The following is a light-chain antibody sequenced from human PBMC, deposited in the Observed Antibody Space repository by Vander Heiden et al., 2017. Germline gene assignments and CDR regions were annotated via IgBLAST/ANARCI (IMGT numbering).Light chain of an antibody. Sequence: QSALTQPPSVSGSPGPSVTISCTGTSSDVGGYNRVSWYQQPPGTAPKLIIFEVTNRPSGVPDRFSGSKSGDAASLTISGLQAEDEADYYCSSYTSSATLVFGGGTKLTVL. J-gene: IGLJ2*01. CDR1: SSDVGGYNR. CDR3: SSYTSSATLV. V-gene: IGLV2-18*02. CDR2: EVT.